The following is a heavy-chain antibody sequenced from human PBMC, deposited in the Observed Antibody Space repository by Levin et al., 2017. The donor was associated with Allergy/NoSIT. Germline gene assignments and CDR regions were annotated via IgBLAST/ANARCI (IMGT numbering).Heavy chain of an antibody. J-gene: IGHJ4*02. CDR3: ANHVDVYKYGWGRYRYFDQ. V-gene: IGHV2-5*02. CDR2: LYWDDEK. D-gene: IGHD3-16*01. CDR1: GFSLTTSGEG. Sequence: SGPTLVKPTQTLTLTCSFSGFSLTTSGEGVGWIRQPPGKALEWLPLLYWDDEKRYSPSLRRRLSVTKATSKNQVVLIMTNMDPVDTGTYYCANHVDVYKYGWGRYRYFDQWGQGTLVTVSS.